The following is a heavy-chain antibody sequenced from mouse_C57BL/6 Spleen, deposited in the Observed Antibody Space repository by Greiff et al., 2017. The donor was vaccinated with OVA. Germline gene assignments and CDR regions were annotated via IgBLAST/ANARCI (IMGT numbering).Heavy chain of an antibody. CDR1: GYAFSSSW. J-gene: IGHJ3*01. CDR2: IYPGDGDT. V-gene: IGHV1-82*01. D-gene: IGHD1-1*01. Sequence: QVQLQQSGPELVKPGASVKISCKASGYAFSSSWMNWVKQRPGKGLEWIGRIYPGDGDTNYNGKFKGKATLTADKSSSTAYMQLSSLTSEDSAVYFCARDDYGTAWFAYWGQGTLVTVSA. CDR3: ARDDYGTAWFAY.